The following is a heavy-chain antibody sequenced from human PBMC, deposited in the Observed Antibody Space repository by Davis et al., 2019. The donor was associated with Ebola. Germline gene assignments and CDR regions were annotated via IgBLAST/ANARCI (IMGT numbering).Heavy chain of an antibody. V-gene: IGHV1-69*04. J-gene: IGHJ4*02. Sequence: AASVKVSCKASGYTFTSYGISWVRKAPGQGLEWMGRIIPILGIANYAQKFQGRVTITADKSTSTAYMELSSLRSEDTAVYYCARDLGIAVAGTGNYWGQGTLVTVSS. CDR3: ARDLGIAVAGTGNY. CDR1: GYTFTSYG. CDR2: IIPILGIA. D-gene: IGHD6-19*01.